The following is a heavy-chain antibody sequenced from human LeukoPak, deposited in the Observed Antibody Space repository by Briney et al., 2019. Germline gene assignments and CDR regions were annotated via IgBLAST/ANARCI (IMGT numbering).Heavy chain of an antibody. CDR3: ARASGASSGYYYFNAFDI. V-gene: IGHV1-2*02. J-gene: IGHJ3*02. CDR2: INPNSGGT. D-gene: IGHD3-22*01. CDR1: GYTFTGYY. Sequence: ASVKVSCKASGYTFTGYYMHWVRQAPGQGLEWMGWINPNSGGTNYAQKFQGRVTMTRDTSISTAYMELSRLRSDDTAVYYCARASGASSGYYYFNAFDIWGQGTMVTVSS.